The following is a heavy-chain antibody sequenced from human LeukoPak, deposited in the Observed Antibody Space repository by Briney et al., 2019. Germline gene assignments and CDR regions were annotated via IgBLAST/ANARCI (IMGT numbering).Heavy chain of an antibody. Sequence: PGGSLRLSCAASGFTFSSYSMNWVRQAPGKGLEWVSTISSSSSYINYADSVKGRFTISRDNAKNSLYLQMNSLRAEDTAVYYCARATDGDYVPYWGQGTLVTVSS. CDR2: ISSSSSYI. V-gene: IGHV3-21*01. J-gene: IGHJ4*02. D-gene: IGHD4-17*01. CDR1: GFTFSSYS. CDR3: ARATDGDYVPY.